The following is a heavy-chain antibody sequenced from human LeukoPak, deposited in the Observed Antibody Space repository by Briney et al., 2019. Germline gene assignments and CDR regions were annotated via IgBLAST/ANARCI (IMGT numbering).Heavy chain of an antibody. CDR1: GFTFSSYR. Sequence: PGGSLRLSCAASGFTFSSYRMHWVRRAPGKGLEGVAVIWCYGSNKYYADSVKGRFTISRDNSKNMVYLQINSLRGEDTAVYYCEKVGGFAELCFDYWGQGTLVTVSS. CDR2: IWCYGSNK. J-gene: IGHJ4*02. V-gene: IGHV3-30*02. D-gene: IGHD3-10*01. CDR3: EKVGGFAELCFDY.